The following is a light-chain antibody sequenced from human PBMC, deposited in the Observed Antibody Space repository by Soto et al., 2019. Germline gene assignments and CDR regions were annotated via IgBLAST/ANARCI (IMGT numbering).Light chain of an antibody. CDR2: GAS. CDR3: QQYGSSPPWT. Sequence: EIVLTQSPGTLSLSPGERATLSCRASRSVSSSYLAWYQQKPGQAPRLLIYGASSSATGIPDRFSGSGSGTDFTLTISRLEPEDFAVYYCQQYGSSPPWTFGQGTKVEIK. V-gene: IGKV3-20*01. CDR1: RSVSSSY. J-gene: IGKJ1*01.